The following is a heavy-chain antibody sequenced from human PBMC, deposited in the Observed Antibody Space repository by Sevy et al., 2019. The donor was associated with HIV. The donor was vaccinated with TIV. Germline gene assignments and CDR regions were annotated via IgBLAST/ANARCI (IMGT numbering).Heavy chain of an antibody. Sequence: GGSLRLSCAASGFTFSNAWMSWVRQAPGKGLEWVGRIKSKTDSGTTDDAAPVKGRFTISRDDSKNTLYLQMNSLKTEDTAVYYCTTVGWLESDYYYYGMDVWGQGTTVTVSS. CDR2: IKSKTDSGTT. D-gene: IGHD6-19*01. J-gene: IGHJ6*02. CDR1: GFTFSNAW. CDR3: TTVGWLESDYYYYGMDV. V-gene: IGHV3-15*01.